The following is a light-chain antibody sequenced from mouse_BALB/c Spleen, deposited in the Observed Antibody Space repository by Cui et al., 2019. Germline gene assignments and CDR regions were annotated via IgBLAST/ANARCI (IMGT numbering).Light chain of an antibody. CDR3: QQRSSYPLT. J-gene: IGKJ5*01. CDR1: SSVSY. CDR2: STS. Sequence: QIVLTQCPAIMSASPGEKFTITCSASSSVSYKHWFQQKPGTSPKLWIYSTSNLASGVPARFSGSGSGSSYSLTISRMEAEDAATYYCQQRSSYPLTFGAGTKLELK. V-gene: IGKV4-57*01.